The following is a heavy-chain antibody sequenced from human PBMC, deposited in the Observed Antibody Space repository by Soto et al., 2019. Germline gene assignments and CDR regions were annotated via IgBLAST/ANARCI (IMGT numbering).Heavy chain of an antibody. CDR3: ARENPMAI. V-gene: IGHV3-30*14. CDR2: ISYDGSNK. CDR1: GFTFSNYA. Sequence: GGSLRLSCAASGFTFSNYAMHWVRQAPGKGLEWVAVISYDGSNKYYTDSVKGRFTISRDNSKNTLYLQMNSLRAGDTAVYYCARENPMAIWGQGTMVTVSS. J-gene: IGHJ3*02.